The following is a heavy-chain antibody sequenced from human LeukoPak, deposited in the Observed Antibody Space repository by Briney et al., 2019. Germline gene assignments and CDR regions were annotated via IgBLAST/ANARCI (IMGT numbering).Heavy chain of an antibody. J-gene: IGHJ6*02. CDR1: GGSISSSSYY. CDR2: IYYSGST. V-gene: IGHV4-39*07. Sequence: KSSETLSLTCTVSGGSISSSSYYWGWIRQPPGKGLEWIGSIYYSGSTYYNPSLKSRVTISVDTSKNQFSLKLSSVTAADTAVYYCARAGLVLMGPYGMDVWGQGTTVTVSS. CDR3: ARAGLVLMGPYGMDV. D-gene: IGHD2-8*01.